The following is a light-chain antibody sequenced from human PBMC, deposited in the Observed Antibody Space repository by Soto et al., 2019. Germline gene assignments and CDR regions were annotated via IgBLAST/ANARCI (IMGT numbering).Light chain of an antibody. Sequence: SYELTQPPSVSVSPVQTARITCSGDALPKQYAYWYQQKPGQAPVLVIYKDSERPSGIPERFSGSSSGTTVTLTISGVQAEDEADYYCQSADSSGTYPRVFGTGTKVT. CDR1: ALPKQY. V-gene: IGLV3-25*03. CDR3: QSADSSGTYPRV. CDR2: KDS. J-gene: IGLJ1*01.